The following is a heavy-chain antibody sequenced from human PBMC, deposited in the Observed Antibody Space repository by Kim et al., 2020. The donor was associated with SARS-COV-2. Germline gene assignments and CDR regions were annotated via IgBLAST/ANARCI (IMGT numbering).Heavy chain of an antibody. J-gene: IGHJ3*02. CDR3: ARGITIFGVVISPDAVDI. Sequence: RSRVTRSVDTSKNQFSLKLSSVTAADTAVYYCARGITIFGVVISPDAVDIWGQGTMVTVSS. D-gene: IGHD3-3*01. V-gene: IGHV4-39*07.